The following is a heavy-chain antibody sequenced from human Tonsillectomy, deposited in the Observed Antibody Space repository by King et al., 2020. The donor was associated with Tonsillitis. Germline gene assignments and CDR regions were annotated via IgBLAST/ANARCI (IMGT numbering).Heavy chain of an antibody. V-gene: IGHV3-23*03. CDR1: GFTFSSYA. CDR2: IYSGGSST. D-gene: IGHD2-15*01. J-gene: IGHJ6*02. Sequence: VQLVESGGGLVQPVESLRLSCAASGFTFSSYAMSWVRQAPGKGLEWVSIIYSGGSSTYYADSVKGRFTISRENSKNTLYLQMNNLRAEDTDVYYCAKDSIRYCSGGSCYAMDVWGQGTTVTVSS. CDR3: AKDSIRYCSGGSCYAMDV.